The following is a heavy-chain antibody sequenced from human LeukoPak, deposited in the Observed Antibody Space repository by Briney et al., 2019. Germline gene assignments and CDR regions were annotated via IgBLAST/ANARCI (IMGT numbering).Heavy chain of an antibody. Sequence: SETLSLTCVVSGGSLRTHHWSWIRQSPGRGLEWIGYISDSGSTNYNPSLKSRVTISVDTSKNQFSLMLSSVTAADTAVYYCARGYDSSAYYPFNYWGQGTLVTVSS. CDR1: GGSLRTHH. V-gene: IGHV4-59*11. J-gene: IGHJ4*02. CDR3: ARGYDSSAYYPFNY. CDR2: ISDSGST. D-gene: IGHD3-22*01.